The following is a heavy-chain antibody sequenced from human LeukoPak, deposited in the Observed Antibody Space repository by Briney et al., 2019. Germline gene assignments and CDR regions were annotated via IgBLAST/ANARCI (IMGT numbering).Heavy chain of an antibody. CDR3: AKGRGPYYYYGMDV. CDR1: GFTFDDYA. J-gene: IGHJ6*02. D-gene: IGHD1-26*01. CDR2: ISWNSGSI. Sequence: GRSLRLSCAASGFTFDDYAMHWVRQAPGKGLEWVSGISWNSGSIGYADSVKGRFTISRDNAKNPLYLQMNSLRAEDTALYYCAKGRGPYYYYGMDVWGQGTTVTVSS. V-gene: IGHV3-9*01.